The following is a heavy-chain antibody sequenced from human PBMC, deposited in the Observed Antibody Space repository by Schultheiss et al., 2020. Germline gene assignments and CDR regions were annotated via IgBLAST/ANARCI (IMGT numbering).Heavy chain of an antibody. J-gene: IGHJ4*02. CDR1: GGSISSGSYY. D-gene: IGHD1-14*01. Sequence: SETLSLTCAVSGGSISSGSYYWSWIRQPPGKGLEWIGSIYYSGSTYYNPSLKSRVTISVDTSKNQFSLKLSSVTAADTAVYYCARLTRLYFDYWGQGTLVTVSS. V-gene: IGHV4-39*01. CDR3: ARLTRLYFDY. CDR2: IYYSGST.